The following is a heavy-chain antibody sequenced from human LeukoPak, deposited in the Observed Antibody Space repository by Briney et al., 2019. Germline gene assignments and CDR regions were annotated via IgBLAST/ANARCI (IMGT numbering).Heavy chain of an antibody. CDR2: ISGSGGST. CDR1: GFTFSSYA. D-gene: IGHD6-19*01. J-gene: IGHJ6*02. Sequence: GGSLRLSCAASGFTFSSYAMSWVRLAAGKGLEWVSAISGSGGSTYYADSVKGRFTISRDNSKNTLYLQMNSLRAEDTAVYYCAKTFTVAGNYYYGMDVWGQGTTVTVSS. CDR3: AKTFTVAGNYYYGMDV. V-gene: IGHV3-23*01.